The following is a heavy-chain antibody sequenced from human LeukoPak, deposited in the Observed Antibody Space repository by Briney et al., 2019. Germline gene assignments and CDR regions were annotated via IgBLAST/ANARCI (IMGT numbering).Heavy chain of an antibody. D-gene: IGHD6-13*01. Sequence: SVKVSCKASGGTFSSYAISWVRQAPGQGLEWMGGIIPIFGAANYAQKFQGRVTITADESTSTAYMELSSLRSEDTAVYYCARGSYSSRTPLPFDYWGQGTLVTVSS. CDR1: GGTFSSYA. J-gene: IGHJ4*02. V-gene: IGHV1-69*13. CDR3: ARGSYSSRTPLPFDY. CDR2: IIPIFGAA.